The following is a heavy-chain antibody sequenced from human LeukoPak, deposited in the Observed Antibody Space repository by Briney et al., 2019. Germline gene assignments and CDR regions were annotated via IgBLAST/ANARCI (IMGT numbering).Heavy chain of an antibody. CDR2: IYHSGST. J-gene: IGHJ5*02. V-gene: IGHV4-38-2*02. D-gene: IGHD6-13*01. CDR3: ARDSSSWFNWFDP. CDR1: GYSISSGYY. Sequence: SETLSLTCTVSGYSISSGYYWGWIRPPPGKGLEWIGSIYHSGSTYYNPSLKSRVTISVDTSKNQFSLKLSSVTAADTAVYYCARDSSSWFNWFDPWGQGTLVTVSS.